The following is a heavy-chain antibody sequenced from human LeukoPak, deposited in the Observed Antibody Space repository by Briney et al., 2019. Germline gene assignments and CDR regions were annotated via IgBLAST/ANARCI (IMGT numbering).Heavy chain of an antibody. V-gene: IGHV4-39*07. D-gene: IGHD6-13*01. J-gene: IGHJ4*02. Sequence: SETLSLTCTVSGVSISSSSYYWGWIRQPPGKGLEWIGSIYYSGSTYYNPSLKSRVTISVDTSKNQFSLKLSSVTAADTAVYYCARTRYSSSWYPPLDYWGQGTLVTVSS. CDR1: GVSISSSSYY. CDR3: ARTRYSSSWYPPLDY. CDR2: IYYSGST.